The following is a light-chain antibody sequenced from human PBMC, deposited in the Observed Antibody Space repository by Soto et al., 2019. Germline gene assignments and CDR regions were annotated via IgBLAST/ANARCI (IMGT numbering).Light chain of an antibody. CDR2: EDS. CDR1: SSDAGNYNF. J-gene: IGLJ3*02. V-gene: IGLV2-23*01. Sequence: QSALTQPASVSGSPGQSITISCTGTSSDAGNYNFVSWYQQHPGKAPKVIIYEDSTRPSGVSNRISGSKSGNTDSLTISGLQAEDEADYYCCSYAGSSTSWVFGGGTKVTVL. CDR3: CSYAGSSTSWV.